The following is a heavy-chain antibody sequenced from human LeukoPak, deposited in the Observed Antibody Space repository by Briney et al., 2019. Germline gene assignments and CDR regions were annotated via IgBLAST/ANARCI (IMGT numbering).Heavy chain of an antibody. J-gene: IGHJ3*02. CDR1: GYTFTSYY. Sequence: ASVKVSCTASGYTFTSYYVHWVRQAPGQGLEWMGIINASGGSTKYAKRFQGRVTMTRDTSTSAVYMEVSSLRSEDTAVYYCATNGPGDGFDIWGQGTMVTVSS. V-gene: IGHV1-46*01. CDR2: INASGGST. CDR3: ATNGPGDGFDI.